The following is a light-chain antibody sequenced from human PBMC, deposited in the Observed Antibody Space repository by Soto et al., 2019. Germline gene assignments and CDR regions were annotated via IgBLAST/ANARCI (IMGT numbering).Light chain of an antibody. J-gene: IGLJ2*01. CDR1: SSNIGSNY. Sequence: QSVLTQPPSASGTPGQRVTISCSGSSSNIGSNYVYWYQQLPGTAPKLLIYRNNQRPSGVPDRFSGSKSGTSASLAISGLPAEDEADYYCAAWDDSLSGPKVFGGGTQLTV. V-gene: IGLV1-47*01. CDR2: RNN. CDR3: AAWDDSLSGPKV.